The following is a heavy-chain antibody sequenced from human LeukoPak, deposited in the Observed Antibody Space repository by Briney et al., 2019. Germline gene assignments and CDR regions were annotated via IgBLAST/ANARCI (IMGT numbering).Heavy chain of an antibody. J-gene: IGHJ4*02. CDR1: GFTFSSYA. D-gene: IGHD3-22*01. CDR2: ISYDGSNK. Sequence: PGGSLRLSCAASGFTFSSYAMHWVRQAPGKGLEWVAVISYDGSNKYYADSVKGRFTISRDNSKNTLYLQMNSLRAEDTAVYYCARDGYGSSGYYVTQGDYWGQGTLVTVSS. V-gene: IGHV3-30*04. CDR3: ARDGYGSSGYYVTQGDY.